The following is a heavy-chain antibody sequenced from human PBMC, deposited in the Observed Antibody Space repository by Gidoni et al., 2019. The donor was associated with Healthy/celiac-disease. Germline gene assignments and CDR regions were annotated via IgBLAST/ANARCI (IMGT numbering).Heavy chain of an antibody. Sequence: QVQLVQSGAEVKKPGASVKVSCKASGYPFTGYYMHWVRQAPGQGLEWMGWINPNSGGTNYAQKFQGRVTMTRDTSISTAYMELSRLRSDDTAVYYCARAEVVATTLSRDFDYWGQGTLVTVSS. CDR3: ARAEVVATTLSRDFDY. D-gene: IGHD5-12*01. J-gene: IGHJ4*02. V-gene: IGHV1-2*02. CDR1: GYPFTGYY. CDR2: INPNSGGT.